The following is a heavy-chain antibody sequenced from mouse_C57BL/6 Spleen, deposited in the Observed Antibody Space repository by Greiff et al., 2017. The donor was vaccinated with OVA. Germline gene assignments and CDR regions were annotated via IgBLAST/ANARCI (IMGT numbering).Heavy chain of an antibody. V-gene: IGHV10-1*01. CDR1: GFSFNTYA. CDR2: IRSKSNNYAT. D-gene: IGHD1-1*01. Sequence: EVQLVESGGGLVQPKGSLKLSCAASGFSFNTYAMNWVRQAPGKGLEWVARIRSKSNNYATYYADSVKDRFTISRDDSESMLYLQMNNLKTEDTAMYYCVRHSYGSSLYYYAMDYWGQGTSVTVSS. J-gene: IGHJ4*01. CDR3: VRHSYGSSLYYYAMDY.